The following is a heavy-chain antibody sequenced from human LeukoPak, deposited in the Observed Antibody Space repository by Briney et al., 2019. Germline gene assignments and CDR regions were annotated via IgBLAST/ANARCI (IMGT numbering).Heavy chain of an antibody. D-gene: IGHD6-19*01. CDR1: GFTFSSYG. V-gene: IGHV3-30*02. J-gene: IGHJ6*03. Sequence: GGSLRLSCAASGFTFSSYGMHWVRQAPGKGLEWVAFIRYDGSNKYYADSVKGRFTISRDNSKNTLYLQMNSLRAEDTAVYYCAVIPYSSGWYYYYYYMDVWGKGTTVTVSS. CDR3: AVIPYSSGWYYYYYYMDV. CDR2: IRYDGSNK.